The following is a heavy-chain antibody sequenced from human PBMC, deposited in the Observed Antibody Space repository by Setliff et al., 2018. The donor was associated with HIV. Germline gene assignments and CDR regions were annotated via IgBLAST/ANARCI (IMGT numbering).Heavy chain of an antibody. Sequence: LSETLSLTCTVSGGSIMSDGYYWNWIRQRPGKGLEWIGYIYNRGYTYYNPSLKSRVTTSIDTSQNQFSLRLSSVTVADTAVYYCAGMFFYGSGSKSDFDYWGQGTQVTVSS. V-gene: IGHV4-31*03. CDR2: IYNRGYT. CDR3: AGMFFYGSGSKSDFDY. D-gene: IGHD3-10*01. CDR1: GGSIMSDGYY. J-gene: IGHJ4*02.